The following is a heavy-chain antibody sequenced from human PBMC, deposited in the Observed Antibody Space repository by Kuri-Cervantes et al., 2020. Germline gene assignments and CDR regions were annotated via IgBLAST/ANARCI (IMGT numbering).Heavy chain of an antibody. D-gene: IGHD3-22*01. J-gene: IGHJ5*02. V-gene: IGHV4-34*01. Sequence: LSRTCAVYGGSFSGYYWSWIRQPPGKGLEWIGEINHSGSTNYNPSLKSRVTISVDTSKNQFSLKLSSVTAADTAVYYCARRRGRGYYDSSGYWFDPWGRGTLVTVSS. CDR2: INHSGST. CDR1: GGSFSGYY. CDR3: ARRRGRGYYDSSGYWFDP.